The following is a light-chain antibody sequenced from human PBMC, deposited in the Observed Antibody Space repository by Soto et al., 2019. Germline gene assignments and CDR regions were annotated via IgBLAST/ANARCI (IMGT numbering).Light chain of an antibody. V-gene: IGLV2-23*01. Sequence: QSALTQPASVSGSPGQSITISCTGTSSDVGSYNLVSWYQQHPGKAPKLMIYEGSKRPSGVSSRFSGSKSGNTASLTISGLQADDDGDYYCSSYAGGSSMVFGGGTKLTVL. J-gene: IGLJ3*02. CDR1: SSDVGSYNL. CDR3: SSYAGGSSMV. CDR2: EGS.